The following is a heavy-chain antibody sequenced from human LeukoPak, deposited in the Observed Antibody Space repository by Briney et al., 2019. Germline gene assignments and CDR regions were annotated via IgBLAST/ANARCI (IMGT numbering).Heavy chain of an antibody. CDR3: ARTHVDTAMALDY. Sequence: ASVKVSCKASGYTFTSYAMNWVRQAPGQGLEWMGWINTNTGNPTYAQGFTGRFAFSLDTSVSTAYPQISSLKAEDTAVYYCARTHVDTAMALDYWGQGTLVTVSS. CDR2: INTNTGNP. J-gene: IGHJ4*02. CDR1: GYTFTSYA. V-gene: IGHV7-4-1*02. D-gene: IGHD5-18*01.